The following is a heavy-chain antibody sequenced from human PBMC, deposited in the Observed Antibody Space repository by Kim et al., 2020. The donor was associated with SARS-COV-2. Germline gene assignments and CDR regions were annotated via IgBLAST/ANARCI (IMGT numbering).Heavy chain of an antibody. Sequence: GGSLRLSCAASGFTFDDYAMHWVRQAPGKGLEWVSGISWNSGSIGYADSVKGRFTISRDNAKNSLYLQMNSLRAEDTALYYCAKETWRYYGMDVWGQGTTVTVSS. CDR3: AKETWRYYGMDV. J-gene: IGHJ6*02. CDR2: ISWNSGSI. CDR1: GFTFDDYA. V-gene: IGHV3-9*01.